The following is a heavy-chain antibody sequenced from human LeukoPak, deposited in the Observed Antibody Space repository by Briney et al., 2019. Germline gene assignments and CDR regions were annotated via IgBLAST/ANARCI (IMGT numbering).Heavy chain of an antibody. J-gene: IGHJ4*02. Sequence: ASVKVSCKASGYTFTIYAMHWVRQAPGQRLEGMGWINAGNGNTKYSQKFQGRVTITRDTSASTAYMELSSLRSEDTAVYYCARDKVDSSGSLDYWGQGTLVTVSS. D-gene: IGHD6-19*01. CDR3: ARDKVDSSGSLDY. CDR1: GYTFTIYA. V-gene: IGHV1-3*01. CDR2: INAGNGNT.